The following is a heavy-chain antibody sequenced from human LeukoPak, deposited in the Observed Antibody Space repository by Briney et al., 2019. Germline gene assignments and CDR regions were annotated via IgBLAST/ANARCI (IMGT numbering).Heavy chain of an antibody. D-gene: IGHD3-10*01. J-gene: IGHJ4*02. V-gene: IGHV3-21*01. CDR2: ISSSSSYI. Sequence: GGSLRLSCAASGFTFSSYSMNWVRQAPGKGLEWVSSISSSSSYIYYADSVKGRFTISRDNAKSSLYLQMNSLRAEDTAVYYCARDRFGGSYYFDYWGQGTLVTVSS. CDR1: GFTFSSYS. CDR3: ARDRFGGSYYFDY.